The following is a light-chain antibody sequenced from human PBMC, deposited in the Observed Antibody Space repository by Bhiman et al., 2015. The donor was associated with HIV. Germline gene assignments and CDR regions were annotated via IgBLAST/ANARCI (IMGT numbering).Light chain of an antibody. V-gene: IGLV2-23*02. Sequence: QSALTQPASVSGSPGQSITISCTGTSSDVGDYNFVSWYQHHPGKAPKVLIYDVNKRPSGVSDRFSGSKSDNTASLTISGLQAEDEAHYYCCSYAGSNTFLFGGGTKLTVL. CDR2: DVN. CDR3: CSYAGSNTFL. J-gene: IGLJ2*01. CDR1: SSDVGDYNF.